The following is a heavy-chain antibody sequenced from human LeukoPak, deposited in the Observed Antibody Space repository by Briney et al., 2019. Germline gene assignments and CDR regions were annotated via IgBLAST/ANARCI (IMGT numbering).Heavy chain of an antibody. Sequence: GGSLRLSCAASGFTVSSNYMNWARQAPGKGLEWVSVIDSGGRTFYADSVKGRFTISRDNSKNTLYLQMNSLRAEDTAVYYCARGHYYDSSGLDYWGQGTLVTVSS. D-gene: IGHD3-22*01. CDR3: ARGHYYDSSGLDY. V-gene: IGHV3-66*02. CDR2: IDSGGRT. CDR1: GFTVSSNY. J-gene: IGHJ4*02.